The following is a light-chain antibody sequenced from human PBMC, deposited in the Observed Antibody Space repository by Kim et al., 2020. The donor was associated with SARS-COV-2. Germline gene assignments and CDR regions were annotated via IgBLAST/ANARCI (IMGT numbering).Light chain of an antibody. Sequence: DIQMTQSPSSLSASVGDRVTITCQASQDITNCLNWYQQRPGKAPRLLIYDASNLEAGVPSRFSGSGSGTEFTFTITSLQPEDVATYYCQQCANPHTFGQGTKLEI. J-gene: IGKJ2*01. CDR3: QQCANPHT. CDR1: QDITNC. CDR2: DAS. V-gene: IGKV1-33*01.